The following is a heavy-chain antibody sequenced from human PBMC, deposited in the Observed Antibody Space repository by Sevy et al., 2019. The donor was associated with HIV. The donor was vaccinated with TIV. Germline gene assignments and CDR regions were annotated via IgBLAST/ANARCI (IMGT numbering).Heavy chain of an antibody. CDR1: GFTFSSYA. CDR3: AKDLTAYYYDSTGHFDDFDI. CDR2: ISGSGGST. Sequence: GGALRLSCAASGFTFSSYAMSWVRQAPGKGLEWVSAISGSGGSTYYEDSVKGRFTISRDDSKNTLYLQMNSLRAEDMGVYYWAKDLTAYYYDSTGHFDDFDIWGQGTMVTVSS. J-gene: IGHJ3*02. V-gene: IGHV3-23*01. D-gene: IGHD3-22*01.